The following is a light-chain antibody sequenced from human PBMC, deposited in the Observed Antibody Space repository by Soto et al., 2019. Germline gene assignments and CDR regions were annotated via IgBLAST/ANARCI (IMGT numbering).Light chain of an antibody. CDR2: DNN. V-gene: IGLV1-51*01. J-gene: IGLJ2*01. CDR3: GTWDSSLSAVV. CDR1: SSNIGNNY. Sequence: QSVLTQPPSVSAAPGQTVTISCSGSSSNIGNNYVSWYQQFPGTAPQLLIYDNNERPSGIPDRFSGSKSGTSATLGITGLQTGDEADYYCGTWDSSLSAVVFGGGTKLTVL.